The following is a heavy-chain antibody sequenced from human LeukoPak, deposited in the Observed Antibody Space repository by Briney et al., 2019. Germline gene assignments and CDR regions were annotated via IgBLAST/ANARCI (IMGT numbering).Heavy chain of an antibody. CDR3: ARGSSSFPFDY. J-gene: IGHJ4*02. CDR2: IIPILGIA. V-gene: IGHV1-69*04. D-gene: IGHD6-6*01. Sequence: GASVKVSCKASGGTFSSYAISWVRQAPGQGLEWMGRIIPILGIANYARKFQGRVTITADKSTSTAYMELSSLRSEDTAVYYCARGSSSFPFDYWGQGTLVTVSS. CDR1: GGTFSSYA.